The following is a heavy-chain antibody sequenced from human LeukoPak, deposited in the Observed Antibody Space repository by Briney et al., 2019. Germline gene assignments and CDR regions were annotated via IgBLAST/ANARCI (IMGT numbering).Heavy chain of an antibody. CDR2: INRSGST. V-gene: IGHV4-34*01. Sequence: SETLSLTCAVYGGSFSGYYWSWIRQPPGKGLEWIGEINRSGSTNYNPSLRSRVTISVDTSKNQFSLKLSSVTAADTAVYYCARWMVRGVIRAFDIWGQGTMVTVSS. CDR1: GGSFSGYY. J-gene: IGHJ3*02. CDR3: ARWMVRGVIRAFDI. D-gene: IGHD3-10*01.